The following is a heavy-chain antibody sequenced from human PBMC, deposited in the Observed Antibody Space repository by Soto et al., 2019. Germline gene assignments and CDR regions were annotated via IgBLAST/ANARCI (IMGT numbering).Heavy chain of an antibody. D-gene: IGHD2-8*01. V-gene: IGHV1-3*01. CDR2: INAGNGNT. J-gene: IGHJ5*02. CDR1: GYTFTSYD. Sequence: ASVKVSCKASGYTFTSYDTNWVRQATGQRLEWMGWINAGNGNTKYSQKFQGRVTITRDTSASTAYMELSSLRSEDTAVYYCARDRRYCTNGVCPSTWFDPWGQGTLVTVSS. CDR3: ARDRRYCTNGVCPSTWFDP.